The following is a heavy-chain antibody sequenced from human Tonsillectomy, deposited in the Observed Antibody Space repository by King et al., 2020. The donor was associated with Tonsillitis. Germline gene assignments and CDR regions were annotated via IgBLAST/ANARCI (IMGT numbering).Heavy chain of an antibody. Sequence: VQLVESGGGLVQPGGSLRLSCAASGFTVSSNYMSWVRQAPGKGLEWVSVIYSGGSTYYADSVKGRFTISRDNSKNTLYLQMNSQRAEDTAVYYCARDYRVGPTVYYFDYWGQGTLVTVSS. CDR2: IYSGGST. CDR1: GFTVSSNY. J-gene: IGHJ4*02. D-gene: IGHD1-26*01. V-gene: IGHV3-66*01. CDR3: ARDYRVGPTVYYFDY.